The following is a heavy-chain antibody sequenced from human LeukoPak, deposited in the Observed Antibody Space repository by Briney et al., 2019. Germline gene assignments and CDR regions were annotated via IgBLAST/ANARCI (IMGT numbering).Heavy chain of an antibody. Sequence: GGSLRLSCAASGFTFDDYAMHWVRQTPGKGLEWVSGFSWNSGSIGYADSVEGRFTISRDNAKNSLFLQMNSLRAEDTALYYCAILYGSGSYSGFDYWGQGTLVTVSS. CDR1: GFTFDDYA. D-gene: IGHD3-10*01. J-gene: IGHJ4*02. CDR3: AILYGSGSYSGFDY. CDR2: FSWNSGSI. V-gene: IGHV3-9*01.